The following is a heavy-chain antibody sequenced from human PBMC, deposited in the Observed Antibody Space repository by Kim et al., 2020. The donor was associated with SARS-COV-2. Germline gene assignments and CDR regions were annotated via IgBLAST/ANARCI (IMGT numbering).Heavy chain of an antibody. CDR1: GGTFSSYA. D-gene: IGHD3-16*01. CDR2: IIPIFGTA. CDR3: ARWADLGLWNYYYGMDV. V-gene: IGHV1-69*13. J-gene: IGHJ6*02. Sequence: SVKVSCKASGGTFSSYAISWVRQAPGQGLEWMGGIIPIFGTANYAQKFQGRVTITADESTSTAYMELSSLRSEDTAVYYCARWADLGLWNYYYGMDVWGQGTTVTVSS.